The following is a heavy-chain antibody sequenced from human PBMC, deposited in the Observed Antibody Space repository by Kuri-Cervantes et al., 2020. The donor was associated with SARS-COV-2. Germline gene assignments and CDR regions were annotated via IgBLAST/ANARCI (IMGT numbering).Heavy chain of an antibody. J-gene: IGHJ3*02. Sequence: SETLSLTCTVSGGSISSSSYYWGWIRQPPGKGLEWIGSIYYSGSTYYNPSLKSRVTISVDTSKNQLSLKLSSVTAADTAVYYCARPKSNSRYGIGAFDIWGQGTMVTVSS. CDR2: IYYSGST. CDR3: ARPKSNSRYGIGAFDI. D-gene: IGHD5-24*01. CDR1: GGSISSSSYY. V-gene: IGHV4-39*01.